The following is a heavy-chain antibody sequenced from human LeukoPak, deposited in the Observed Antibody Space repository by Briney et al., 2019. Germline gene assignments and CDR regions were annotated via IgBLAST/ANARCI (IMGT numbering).Heavy chain of an antibody. J-gene: IGHJ4*02. CDR3: ARDGSGPGYYFDY. V-gene: IGHV3-30*19. CDR1: GLTFSSYG. D-gene: IGHD2-2*03. CDR2: IWYDGSNK. Sequence: PGGSLRLSCAASGLTFSSYGMHWVRQAPGKGLEWVAVIWYDGSNKYYADSVKGRFTISRDNSKNTLYLQMNSLRAEDTAVYYCARDGSGPGYYFDYWGQGTLVTVSS.